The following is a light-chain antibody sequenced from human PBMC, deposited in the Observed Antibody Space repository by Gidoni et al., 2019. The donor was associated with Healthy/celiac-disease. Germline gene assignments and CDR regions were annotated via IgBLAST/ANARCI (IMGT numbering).Light chain of an antibody. J-gene: IGKJ2*01. CDR1: QSISTTF. V-gene: IGKV3-20*01. CDR3: QQYGASPYT. CDR2: GAS. Sequence: EIVLTQSPDTLSLSPGEKATLSCRASQSISTTFLAWYQQKPGQAPRLLIYGASSRATGIPDRFSGSGSGTDFTLTINRLEPEDVAVYWCQQYGASPYTFGQGTKLEIK.